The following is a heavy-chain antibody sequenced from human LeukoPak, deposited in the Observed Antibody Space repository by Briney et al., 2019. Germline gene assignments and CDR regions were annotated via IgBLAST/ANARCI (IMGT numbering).Heavy chain of an antibody. CDR3: AKGNGYSYGRYYFDY. Sequence: GGSLRLSCAASGFTFSSYAVGWVRQAPGKGLEWVSAITASGGNTYYADSVKGRFTISRDNSKNTLYLQVNSLRAEDTAVYYCAKGNGYSYGRYYFDYWGQGTLVTVSS. CDR1: GFTFSSYA. J-gene: IGHJ4*02. CDR2: ITASGGNT. V-gene: IGHV3-23*01. D-gene: IGHD5-18*01.